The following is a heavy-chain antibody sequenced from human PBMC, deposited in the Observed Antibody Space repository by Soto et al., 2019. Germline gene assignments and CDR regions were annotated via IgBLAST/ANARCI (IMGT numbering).Heavy chain of an antibody. Sequence: LSSSYEVYSGSFSTGNWTRLLQPPGKGLKWIGEINHSVSTNYNPSLKGRVTLSVDTSKKQFSLKLSSVTAADTAVFYCARGHGSGSYDFGYWGQ. CDR1: SGSFSTGN. CDR3: ARGHGSGSYDFGY. J-gene: IGHJ4*02. D-gene: IGHD1-26*01. V-gene: IGHV4-34*01. CDR2: INHSVST.